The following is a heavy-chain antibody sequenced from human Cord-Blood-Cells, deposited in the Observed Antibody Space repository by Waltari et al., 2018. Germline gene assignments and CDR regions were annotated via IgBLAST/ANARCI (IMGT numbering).Heavy chain of an antibody. CDR3: ARLPLTGTDDAFDI. J-gene: IGHJ3*02. Sequence: EVQLVESGGGLIQPGGSLRLSCAASGFTVSSNYMSWDRQAPGKGLEWVSVIYSGGSTYYADSVKGRFTISRDNSKNTLYLQMNSLRAEDTAVYYCARLPLTGTDDAFDIWGQGTMVTVSS. V-gene: IGHV3-53*01. D-gene: IGHD1-20*01. CDR2: IYSGGST. CDR1: GFTVSSNY.